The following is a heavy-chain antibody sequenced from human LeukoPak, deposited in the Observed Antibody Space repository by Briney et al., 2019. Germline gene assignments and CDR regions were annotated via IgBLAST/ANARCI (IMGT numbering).Heavy chain of an antibody. D-gene: IGHD3-9*01. J-gene: IGHJ5*02. Sequence: SETLSLTCTVSGGSISTSNYYWGWIRQPPGKGLERIGNIFYSGSTYYNPSLKSRVTISVDTSKNQFSLKLSSVTAADTAVYYCARLKYGILTKYNWFDPWGQGTLVTVSS. CDR1: GGSISTSNYY. CDR2: IFYSGST. V-gene: IGHV4-39*07. CDR3: ARLKYGILTKYNWFDP.